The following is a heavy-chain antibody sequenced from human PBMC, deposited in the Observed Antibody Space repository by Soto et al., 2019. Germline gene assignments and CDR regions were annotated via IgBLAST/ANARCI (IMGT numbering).Heavy chain of an antibody. CDR2: VYYTGST. Sequence: QLQLRESGPGLVKPSETLSLTCTVSGNSISGTSSFWAWIRQPPGKNLEWIGSVYYTGSTYYNSSLKSRVSISIDTSKNQFCLGLNSVTAADTAVYYCTRRVRSTGLLDYWGQGALVTVSS. V-gene: IGHV4-39*01. CDR3: TRRVRSTGLLDY. J-gene: IGHJ4*02. D-gene: IGHD4-4*01. CDR1: GNSISGTSSF.